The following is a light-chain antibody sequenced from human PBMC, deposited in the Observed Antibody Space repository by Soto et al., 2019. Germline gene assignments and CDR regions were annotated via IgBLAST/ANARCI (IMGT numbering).Light chain of an antibody. CDR3: SSYTSSSTVV. V-gene: IGLV2-14*01. CDR1: SSDIGGYKS. CDR2: EVS. Sequence: QSALTQPASVSGSPGKSITISCTGTSSDIGGYKSVSWYQQHPGKAPKLMIYEVSNRPSGVSNRFSGSKSGNTASLTISGLKAEDEADYYCSSYTSSSTVVFGGVTKLTVL. J-gene: IGLJ2*01.